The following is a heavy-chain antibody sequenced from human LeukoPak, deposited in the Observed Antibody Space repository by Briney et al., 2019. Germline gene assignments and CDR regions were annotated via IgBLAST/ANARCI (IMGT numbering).Heavy chain of an antibody. V-gene: IGHV3-74*01. CDR2: VNTIGNST. CDR1: GFTFTDSW. Sequence: QLGASLRLSCAASGFTFTDSWMHWVRQAPGKGLTWVARVNTIGNSTIYADSVKGRFDVSRDNTKNVVYLQMNGLSFDDTGVYYCAREALYDSSSSLGAFDIWGHGTMVTVSS. J-gene: IGHJ3*02. CDR3: AREALYDSSSSLGAFDI. D-gene: IGHD3-22*01.